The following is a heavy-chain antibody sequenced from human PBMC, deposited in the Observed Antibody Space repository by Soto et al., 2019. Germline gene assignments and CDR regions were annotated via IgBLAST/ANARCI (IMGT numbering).Heavy chain of an antibody. J-gene: IGHJ6*02. CDR2: IYYGWST. CDR1: AGSISSSSYY. CDR3: ARELERLKSLYYYYGMDV. V-gene: IGHV4-39*01. D-gene: IGHD1-1*01. Sequence: PSETLSLTCTVSAGSISSSSYYWGWISPPPGKGLEWIGSIYYGWSTYYNPSLKSRVTISVDTPKNQFSLKLSSVTAADTAVYYCARELERLKSLYYYYGMDVWGQGTTVTVSS.